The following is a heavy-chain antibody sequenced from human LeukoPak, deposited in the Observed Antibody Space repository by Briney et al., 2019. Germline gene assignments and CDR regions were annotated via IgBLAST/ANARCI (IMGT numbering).Heavy chain of an antibody. J-gene: IGHJ3*02. CDR1: GGTFSSYA. Sequence: GSSVKVSCKASGGTFSSYAISWVRQAPGQGLEWMGRIIPIFGTANYAQKFQGRVTITTDESTSTAYMELSSLRSDDTAVYYCAREYYDILIGSKGGAFDIWGQGTMVTVSS. D-gene: IGHD3-9*01. CDR3: AREYYDILIGSKGGAFDI. CDR2: IIPIFGTA. V-gene: IGHV1-69*05.